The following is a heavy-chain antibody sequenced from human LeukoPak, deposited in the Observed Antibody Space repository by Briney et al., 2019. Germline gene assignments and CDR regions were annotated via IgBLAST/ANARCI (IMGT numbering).Heavy chain of an antibody. D-gene: IGHD6-19*01. CDR1: GYSFTSNG. Sequence: ASVKVSCKASGYSFTSNGITWVRQAPGQGLEYMGWIRPSNGNRNYAQKVQDRVTLTTDTSTSTVYMELRSLRSDDTAVYYCARAFSASKSCDYWGQGTLVTVSS. V-gene: IGHV1-18*04. CDR2: IRPSNGNR. J-gene: IGHJ4*02. CDR3: ARAFSASKSCDY.